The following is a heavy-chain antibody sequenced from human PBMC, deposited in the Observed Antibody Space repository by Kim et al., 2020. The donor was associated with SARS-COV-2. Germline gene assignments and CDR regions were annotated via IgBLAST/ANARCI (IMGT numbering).Heavy chain of an antibody. D-gene: IGHD3-10*01. Sequence: GESLKISCKGSGYSFTSYWIGWVRQMPGKGLEWMGIIYPGDSDTRYSPSFQGQVTISADKSISTAYLQWSSLKASDTAMYYCARALDKYYQQNWFDPWGQGTLVTVSS. CDR2: IYPGDSDT. V-gene: IGHV5-51*03. CDR1: GYSFTSYW. CDR3: ARALDKYYQQNWFDP. J-gene: IGHJ5*02.